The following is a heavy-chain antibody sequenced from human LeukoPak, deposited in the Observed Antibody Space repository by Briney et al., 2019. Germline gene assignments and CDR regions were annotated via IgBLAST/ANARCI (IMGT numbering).Heavy chain of an antibody. Sequence: GRSLRLSCAASGFTFDDYAMHWVRQAPGKGLEWVSGISWNSGSIGYADSVKGRFTISRDNSKNSLYLQMNSLRAEDTALYYCAKALPYCTNGVCYGFDYWGQGTLVTVSS. CDR2: ISWNSGSI. CDR1: GFTFDDYA. CDR3: AKALPYCTNGVCYGFDY. J-gene: IGHJ4*02. D-gene: IGHD2-8*01. V-gene: IGHV3-9*01.